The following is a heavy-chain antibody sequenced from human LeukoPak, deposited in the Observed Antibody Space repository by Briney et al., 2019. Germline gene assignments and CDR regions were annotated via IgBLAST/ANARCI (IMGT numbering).Heavy chain of an antibody. D-gene: IGHD3-9*01. CDR2: VSAYDSNT. Sequence: ASVKVSCKASGYTFTNSGLSWVRQAPGQGLEWMGWVSAYDSNTNYAQKLQGRLTMTTDRSTSTAYMELRSLRSDDTAIYYCARSFARDSDILTRYYIGDYWGQGTLVTVSS. CDR1: GYTFTNSG. CDR3: ARSFARDSDILTRYYIGDY. V-gene: IGHV1-18*01. J-gene: IGHJ4*02.